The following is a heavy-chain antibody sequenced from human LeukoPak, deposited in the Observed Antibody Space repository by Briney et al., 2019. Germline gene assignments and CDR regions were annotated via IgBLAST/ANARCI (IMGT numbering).Heavy chain of an antibody. CDR2: TYYRSKWYN. J-gene: IGHJ4*02. CDR1: GDSVSSNIAA. D-gene: IGHD5-24*01. Sequence: SQTLSLTCAISGDSVSSNIAAWNWIRQSPSRGLEWLGRTYYRSKWYNDYAVSVKSRITINPDTSKNQFSLQLNPVTPEDTAVYYCARVGGADGYNNYFDYWGQGTLVTVSS. V-gene: IGHV6-1*01. CDR3: ARVGGADGYNNYFDY.